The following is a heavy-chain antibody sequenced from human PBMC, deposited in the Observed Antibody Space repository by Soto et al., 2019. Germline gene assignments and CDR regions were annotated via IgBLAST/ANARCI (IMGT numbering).Heavy chain of an antibody. V-gene: IGHV4-31*03. CDR3: ARETPFYDILTGYQRGHFDY. D-gene: IGHD3-9*01. J-gene: IGHJ4*02. Sequence: SETLSLTCTVSGGSISSGGYYWSWIRQHPGKGLEWIGYIYYSGSTYYNPSLKSRVTISVDTSKNQFSLKLSSVTAADTAVYYCARETPFYDILTGYQRGHFDYWGQGTLVTVSS. CDR2: IYYSGST. CDR1: GGSISSGGYY.